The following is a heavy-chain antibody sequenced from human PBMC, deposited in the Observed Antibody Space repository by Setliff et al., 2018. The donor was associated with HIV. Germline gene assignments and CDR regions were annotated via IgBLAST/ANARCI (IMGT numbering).Heavy chain of an antibody. CDR1: GYSFSSHG. Sequence: GASVKVSCKTSGYSFSSHGVSWVRQAPGQGLEWVGWISSYTGKTKYAQNVQGRVTLTTDTSTSTAYMELSSLRSEDTAIYYCARGRGPSRFDYWGQGTLVTVSS. V-gene: IGHV1-18*01. CDR3: ARGRGPSRFDY. J-gene: IGHJ4*01. CDR2: ISSYTGKT.